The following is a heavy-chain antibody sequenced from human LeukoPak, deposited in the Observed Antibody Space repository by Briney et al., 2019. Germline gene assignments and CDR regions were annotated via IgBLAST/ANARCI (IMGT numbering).Heavy chain of an antibody. J-gene: IGHJ4*02. CDR1: GFTVSSNY. CDR2: IYSGGTT. D-gene: IGHD1-1*01. Sequence: PGGSLRLSCAASGFTVSSNYMNWVRQAPGRGLEWVSVIYSGGTTYYADSVKGRFTISRDNSKNTLYLQMNSLRAEDTAVYYCARDERTHYFDYWGQGTLVTVSS. CDR3: ARDERTHYFDY. V-gene: IGHV3-53*01.